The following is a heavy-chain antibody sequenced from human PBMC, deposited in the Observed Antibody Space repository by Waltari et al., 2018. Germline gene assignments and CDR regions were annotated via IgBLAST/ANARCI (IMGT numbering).Heavy chain of an antibody. CDR1: GFTFDDYA. V-gene: IGHV3-9*01. CDR3: AREALYYDFWSGYRGYYMDV. J-gene: IGHJ6*03. CDR2: ISWNSGSI. D-gene: IGHD3-3*01. Sequence: EVQLVESGGGLVQPGRSLRLSCAASGFTFDDYAMHWVRQAPGKGLGWVSGISWNSGSIGYADSVKGRFTISRDNAKNTLYLQMNNLGAEDTAVYYCAREALYYDFWSGYRGYYMDVWGNGTTVSVSS.